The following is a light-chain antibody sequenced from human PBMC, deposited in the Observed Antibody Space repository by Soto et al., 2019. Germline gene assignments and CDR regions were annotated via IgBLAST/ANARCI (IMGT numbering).Light chain of an antibody. CDR2: ATS. V-gene: IGKV1-39*01. CDR3: QQSYSTPYT. J-gene: IGKJ2*01. CDR1: QSVTNY. Sequence: DIQMTQSPFSLSASVGDRVTISCRASQSVTNYLNWYHQRPGRAPSLLIYATSNLQTGVPSRFSGGGFGTAFALTISSLQPEDFGTYYCQQSYSTPYTFGQGTK.